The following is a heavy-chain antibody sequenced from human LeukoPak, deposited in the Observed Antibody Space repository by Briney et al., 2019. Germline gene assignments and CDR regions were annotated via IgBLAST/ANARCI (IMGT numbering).Heavy chain of an antibody. Sequence: GGSLRLSCAASGFTFSSYSMNWVRQAPGKGLEWVSYISSSSSTIYYADSVKGRFTISRDNSKNTLYLQMNSLRVEDTAVYYCATYSTRNAREFQSWGQGTLATVSS. D-gene: IGHD4-11*01. J-gene: IGHJ1*01. CDR2: ISSSSSTI. CDR3: ATYSTRNAREFQS. CDR1: GFTFSSYS. V-gene: IGHV3-48*01.